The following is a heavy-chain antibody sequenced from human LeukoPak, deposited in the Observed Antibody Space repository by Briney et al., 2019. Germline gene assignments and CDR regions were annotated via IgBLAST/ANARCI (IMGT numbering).Heavy chain of an antibody. V-gene: IGHV3-48*04. CDR2: ISSSSSTI. J-gene: IGHJ4*02. CDR3: ARDDYYDSSGYYVDY. CDR1: GFTFSSYS. Sequence: PGRSLRLSCAASGFTFSSYSMNWVRQAPGKGLEWVSYISSSSSTIYYADSVKGRFTISRDNAKNSLYLQMNSLRAEDTAVYYCARDDYYDSSGYYVDYWGQGTLVTVSS. D-gene: IGHD3-22*01.